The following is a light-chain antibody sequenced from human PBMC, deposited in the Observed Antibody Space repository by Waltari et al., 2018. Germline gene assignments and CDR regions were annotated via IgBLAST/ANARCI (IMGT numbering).Light chain of an antibody. J-gene: IGLJ3*02. V-gene: IGLV3-19*01. CDR3: LSRDSSSTRV. CDR1: SLRRYY. CDR2: GND. Sequence: SSELTQDPAVSVALGQTVRITCQGDSLRRYYASWYQQRPGQAPFLVLYGNDNRPSGIPDRFSGSTSGNTASLTITRAQAEDAGVYYCLSRDSSSTRVFGGGTTLTV.